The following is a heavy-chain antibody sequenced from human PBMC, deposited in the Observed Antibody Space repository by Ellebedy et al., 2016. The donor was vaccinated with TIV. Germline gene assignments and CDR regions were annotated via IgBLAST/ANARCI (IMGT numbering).Heavy chain of an antibody. CDR2: IKSDGSET. J-gene: IGHJ3*01. Sequence: GESLKISCAAPGFTFSAHWIAWVRQAPGKGLEWVANIKSDGSETYHADSVKGRFIISRDNAKNSVYLHMSSLRVEGMAVYYCARIKPTVITMDAFDFWGQGAVVTVSS. V-gene: IGHV3-7*03. CDR3: ARIKPTVITMDAFDF. CDR1: GFTFSAHW. D-gene: IGHD1-14*01.